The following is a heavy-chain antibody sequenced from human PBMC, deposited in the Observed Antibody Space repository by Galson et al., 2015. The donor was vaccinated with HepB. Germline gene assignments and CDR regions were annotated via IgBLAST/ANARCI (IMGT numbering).Heavy chain of an antibody. CDR2: IKQDGSEK. Sequence: SLRLSCAASGFSFASYWMTWVRQAPGKGLEWVANIKQDGSEKSYVDSVKGRFTISRDNAKNSLYLQMNSLRAEDAAVYYCARGLWSYGHWGQGALVTVSS. J-gene: IGHJ4*02. D-gene: IGHD5-18*01. V-gene: IGHV3-7*05. CDR1: GFSFASYW. CDR3: ARGLWSYGH.